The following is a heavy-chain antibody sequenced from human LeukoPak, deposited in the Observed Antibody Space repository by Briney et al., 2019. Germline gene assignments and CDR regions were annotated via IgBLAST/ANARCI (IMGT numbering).Heavy chain of an antibody. CDR3: ARESLGYSSSWYEIFFDY. V-gene: IGHV6-1*01. CDR2: TYYRSMWYN. J-gene: IGHJ4*02. D-gene: IGHD6-13*01. CDR1: GDSVSSNSAA. Sequence: SQTLSLTCAISGDSVSSNSAAWNWIRQSPSRGLEWLGRTYYRSMWYNDYAVSVKSRITINPDTSKNQFSLQLNSVTPEDTAVYYCARESLGYSSSWYEIFFDYWGQGTLVTVSS.